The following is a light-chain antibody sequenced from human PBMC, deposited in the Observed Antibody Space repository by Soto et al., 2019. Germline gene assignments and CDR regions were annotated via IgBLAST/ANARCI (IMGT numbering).Light chain of an antibody. Sequence: DIQMTQSPSSLSASVGDRVTITCRTSHNIFSYLNWYQQKAGQAPKLLIHSASTLESGVPSRFSGGGSGTEFTLTISGLQPEDFATYSCHQSYRTVWTFGQGTKVDI. V-gene: IGKV1-39*01. CDR3: HQSYRTVWT. CDR2: SAS. J-gene: IGKJ1*01. CDR1: HNIFSY.